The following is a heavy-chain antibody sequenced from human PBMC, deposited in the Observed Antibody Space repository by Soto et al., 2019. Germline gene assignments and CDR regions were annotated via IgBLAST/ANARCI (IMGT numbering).Heavy chain of an antibody. J-gene: IGHJ2*01. D-gene: IGHD2-2*02. V-gene: IGHV4-39*01. CDR3: ASLYVQAGNGIRYTAPVSAFRLNRSSDL. Sequence: TQGKGLEWIGSIYYSGSTYYNPSLKSRVTISVDTSKNQFSLKLSSVTAAGTAVYYCASLYVQAGNGIRYTAPVSAFRLNRSSDL. CDR2: IYYSGST.